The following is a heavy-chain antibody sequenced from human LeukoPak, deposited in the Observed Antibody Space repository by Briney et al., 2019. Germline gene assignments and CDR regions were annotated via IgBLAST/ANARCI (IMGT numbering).Heavy chain of an antibody. CDR3: ARDGGLRYFDWLFPLYYFDY. V-gene: IGHV3-30*02. D-gene: IGHD3-9*01. CDR1: GFTFSSYG. Sequence: PGGSLRLSCAASGFTFSSYGMHWVRQAPGKGLEWVAFIRYDGSNKYYADSVKGRFTISRDNSKNTLYLQMNSLRSEDTAVYYCARDGGLRYFDWLFPLYYFDYWGQGTLVTVSS. CDR2: IRYDGSNK. J-gene: IGHJ4*02.